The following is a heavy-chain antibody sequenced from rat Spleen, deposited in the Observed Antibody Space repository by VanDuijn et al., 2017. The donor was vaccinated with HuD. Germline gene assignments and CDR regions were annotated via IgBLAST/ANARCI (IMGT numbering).Heavy chain of an antibody. CDR2: IIYDGSST. D-gene: IGHD1-7*01. Sequence: EVQLVESGGGLVQPGRSLKLSCAASGFTFSDYAMAWVRQAPKKGLEWVATIIYDGSSTYYRDSVKGRFTISRDNAKSTLYLQMDSLRSEDTATYYCARRTAMGPPYYWYFDFWGPGTMVTVSS. V-gene: IGHV5-17*01. CDR3: ARRTAMGPPYYWYFDF. CDR1: GFTFSDYA. J-gene: IGHJ1*01.